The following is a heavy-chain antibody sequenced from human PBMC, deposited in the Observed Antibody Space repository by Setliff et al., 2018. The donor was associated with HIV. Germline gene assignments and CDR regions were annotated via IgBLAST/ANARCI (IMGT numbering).Heavy chain of an antibody. CDR2: IYHSGST. J-gene: IGHJ4*02. Sequence: PSETLSLTCTVSGGSISSYYWSWIRQPPGKGLEWIGSIYHSGSTYYNPSLKSRVTISVDTSKNQFSLKLSSVTAADTAVYYCARAVSHVDYWGQGTLVTVSS. CDR3: ARAVSHVDY. V-gene: IGHV4-38-2*02. CDR1: GGSISSYY.